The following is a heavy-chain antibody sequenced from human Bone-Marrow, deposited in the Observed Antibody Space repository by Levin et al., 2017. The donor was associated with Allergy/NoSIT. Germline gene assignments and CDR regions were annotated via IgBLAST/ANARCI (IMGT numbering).Heavy chain of an antibody. CDR3: ARDLRATTETTMYYYGMDL. Sequence: SETLSLTCTISGDSINSGGYYWSWIRQPPGKGLEWIGYIHASGLTSYNPSLKGRLSISVGSSKNFFSLSLSSVTAADSAVYFCARDLRATTETTMYYYGMDLWGQGTTVTVSS. CDR2: IHASGLT. D-gene: IGHD4-11*01. J-gene: IGHJ6*02. V-gene: IGHV4-31*03. CDR1: GDSINSGGYY.